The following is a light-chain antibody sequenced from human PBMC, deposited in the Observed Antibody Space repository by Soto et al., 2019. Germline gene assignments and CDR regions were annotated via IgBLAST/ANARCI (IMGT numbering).Light chain of an antibody. V-gene: IGKV1-5*03. J-gene: IGKJ1*01. CDR3: QHYNSYSEA. CDR2: KAS. Sequence: DIQMTQSPSTLSASVGDRVTITCRASQSISSWLAWYQQKPGKAAKLLIYKASTLKSGVPSRFSGSGSGTEFTLTISSLQPDDFATHYCQHYNSYSEAFGQGTKVDIK. CDR1: QSISSW.